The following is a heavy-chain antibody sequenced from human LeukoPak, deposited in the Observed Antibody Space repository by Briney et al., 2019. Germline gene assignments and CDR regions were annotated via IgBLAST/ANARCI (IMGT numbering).Heavy chain of an antibody. CDR2: IYYSGST. CDR1: GGSVSSGSYY. Sequence: PSETLSLTCTVSGGSVSSGSYYWSWIRQPPGKGVEWVGYIYYSGSTNYNPSLKSRVTIPLDTSKNQFSLKLSSVTAADTAVYYCAVGGYCSSTSCYVPQYGMDVWGKGTTITVSS. CDR3: AVGGYCSSTSCYVPQYGMDV. D-gene: IGHD2-2*01. J-gene: IGHJ6*04. V-gene: IGHV4-61*01.